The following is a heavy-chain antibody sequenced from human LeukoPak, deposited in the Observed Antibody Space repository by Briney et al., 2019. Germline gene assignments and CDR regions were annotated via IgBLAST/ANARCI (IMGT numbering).Heavy chain of an antibody. CDR2: ISVSGCST. CDR3: AKDSSGYYYRPQDY. D-gene: IGHD3-22*01. Sequence: GGSLRLSCAASGFTFSSYAMSWVRQAPGKGLEWVSSISVSGCSTYSPHSLNGRFTISTDNSKNPLYLQINSLRAEDTAVYYCAKDSSGYYYRPQDYWGQGTLVTVSS. CDR1: GFTFSSYA. J-gene: IGHJ4*02. V-gene: IGHV3-23*01.